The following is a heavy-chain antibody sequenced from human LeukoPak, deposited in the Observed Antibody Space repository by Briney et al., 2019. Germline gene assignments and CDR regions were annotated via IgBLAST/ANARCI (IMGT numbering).Heavy chain of an antibody. CDR2: ISPSNGNT. Sequence: ASVKVSCKASGYTFTSYSISWVRQAPGQGLEWMGWISPSNGNTNYAQKLQDRVTMTTDTSTRTVYMELRSLKSDDTAVYYCARDSGWELQQYYFDYWGQGILVTVSS. CDR3: ARDSGWELQQYYFDY. V-gene: IGHV1-18*01. CDR1: GYTFTSYS. D-gene: IGHD1-7*01. J-gene: IGHJ4*02.